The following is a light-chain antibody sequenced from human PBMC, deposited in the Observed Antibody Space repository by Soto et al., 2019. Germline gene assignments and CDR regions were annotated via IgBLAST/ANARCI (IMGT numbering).Light chain of an antibody. CDR1: PSVSSN. V-gene: IGKV3-15*01. J-gene: IGKJ1*01. CDR2: RAS. Sequence: GSPSVSSNLAGYQQKRGQAPRLLIYRASTRATGLPARFSGSRSGTEFTLTISSLQSEDSAVYDCKQYNNWTPWRFGQGTKV. CDR3: KQYNNWTPWR.